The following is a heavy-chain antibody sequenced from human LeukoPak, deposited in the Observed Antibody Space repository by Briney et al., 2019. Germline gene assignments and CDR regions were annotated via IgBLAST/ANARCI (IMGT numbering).Heavy chain of an antibody. CDR3: ARVMGASWFFYLDV. Sequence: SETLSLTCTVSGGSISSYYWSWIRQPPGKGLEWIGSIYHSGSTYYNPSLESRVTMSIDKSNNQLSLKLNSVTAADTAVYYCARVMGASWFFYLDVWGKGTTVTVSS. CDR2: IYHSGST. J-gene: IGHJ6*03. D-gene: IGHD3-16*02. CDR1: GGSISSYY. V-gene: IGHV4-59*12.